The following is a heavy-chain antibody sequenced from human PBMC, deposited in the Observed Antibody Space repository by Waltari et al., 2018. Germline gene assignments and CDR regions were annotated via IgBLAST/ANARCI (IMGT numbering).Heavy chain of an antibody. Sequence: QVQLQESGPGLVKPSETLSLTCAVSGYSISSGYYWSWIRQPPGEGVVWIGLMNVSGTTYYNPALKSRVTISVDTSKNQFALKLSSVTAADTAVYYCARRVSTGWQYNYFDYWGQGTPVTVSS. CDR1: GYSISSGYY. D-gene: IGHD6-25*01. V-gene: IGHV4-38-2*01. CDR3: ARRVSTGWQYNYFDY. CDR2: MNVSGTT. J-gene: IGHJ4*02.